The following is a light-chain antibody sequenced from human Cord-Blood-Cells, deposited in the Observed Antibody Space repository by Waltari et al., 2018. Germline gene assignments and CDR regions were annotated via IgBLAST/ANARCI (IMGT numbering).Light chain of an antibody. Sequence: DLVMTQSPDSLAVSLGESATINCKSSQSVLYSSNNKNYLAWYQQKPGQPPKLLIYWASTRESGVPDRFSGSGSGTDFTLTISSLQAEDVAVYYCQQYYSTPRTFGQGTKVEIK. J-gene: IGKJ1*01. V-gene: IGKV4-1*01. CDR3: QQYYSTPRT. CDR1: QSVLYSSNNKNY. CDR2: WAS.